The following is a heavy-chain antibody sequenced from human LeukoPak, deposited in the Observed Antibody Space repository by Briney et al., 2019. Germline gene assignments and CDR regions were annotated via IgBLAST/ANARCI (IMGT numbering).Heavy chain of an antibody. CDR3: ARWRGRQSEFDY. CDR2: ISSSTTNM. Sequence: GGSLRLSCAASGFTFSTYSMNWVRQAPGKGLEWVSYISSSTTNMYYADSVKGRFTISRDNAKNSLYLQMNSLRAEDTAVYYCARWRGRQSEFDYWGQGTLVTVSS. D-gene: IGHD1-1*01. V-gene: IGHV3-48*01. CDR1: GFTFSTYS. J-gene: IGHJ4*02.